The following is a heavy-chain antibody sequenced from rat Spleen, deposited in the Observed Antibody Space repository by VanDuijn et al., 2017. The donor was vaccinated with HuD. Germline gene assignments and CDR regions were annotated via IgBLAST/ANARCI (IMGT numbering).Heavy chain of an antibody. V-gene: IGHV5S23*01. J-gene: IGHJ3*01. CDR1: GFTFSNYD. CDR2: ISTNGGST. Sequence: EVQLVESGGGLVQPGRSLKLSCTTSGFTFSNYDMTWVRQSPTKGLEWVTSISTNGGSTYYRDSVKGRFTISRDDAKSTLYLQMDSLRSEDTATYYCARQGNWARWFPYWGQGTLVTVSS. CDR3: ARQGNWARWFPY. D-gene: IGHD4-6*01.